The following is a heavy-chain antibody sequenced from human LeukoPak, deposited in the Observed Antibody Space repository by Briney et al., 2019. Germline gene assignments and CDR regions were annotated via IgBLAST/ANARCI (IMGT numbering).Heavy chain of an antibody. V-gene: IGHV4-59*01. CDR2: IYYSGST. J-gene: IGHJ1*01. CDR1: GGSISSYY. D-gene: IGHD3-22*01. Sequence: PSETLSLTCTVSGGSISSYYWSWIRQPPGKGLEWIGYIYYSGSTNYNPSLKSRVTISVDTSKNQFSLKLSSVTAADTAVYYCARGGGDYYYYDSSGESEYFQHWGQGTLVTVSS. CDR3: ARGGGDYYYYDSSGESEYFQH.